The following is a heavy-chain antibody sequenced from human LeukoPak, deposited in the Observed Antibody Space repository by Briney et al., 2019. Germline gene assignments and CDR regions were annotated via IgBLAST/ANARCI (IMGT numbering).Heavy chain of an antibody. J-gene: IGHJ4*02. CDR1: GFTFSSYG. V-gene: IGHV3-33*06. CDR2: IWYDGSNK. D-gene: IGHD3-9*01. CDR3: AKGDSDILTGFYNSFDS. Sequence: PGGSLRLSCAASGFTFSSYGMHWVRQAPGKGLEWVAVIWYDGSNKYYADSVKGRFIISRDNSKNTLYLEVNNLRAEDTALFYCAKGDSDILTGFYNSFDSWGQGTLVTVSS.